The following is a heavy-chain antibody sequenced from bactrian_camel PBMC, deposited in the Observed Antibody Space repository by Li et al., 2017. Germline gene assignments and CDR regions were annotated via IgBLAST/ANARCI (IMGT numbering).Heavy chain of an antibody. D-gene: IGHD7*01. CDR2: VASNGGST. CDR1: GFTFSGYW. J-gene: IGHJ4*01. CDR3: VTGGGENLILD. V-gene: IGHV3S25*01. Sequence: QVQLVESGGDLVQPGGSLTLSCTASGFTFSGYWMYWVRQTPAKGLEWVSGVASNGGSTEYADSIVGRFTISRDSAKNTTSLQMNSLKHEDTALYYCVTGGGENLILDWGQGTQVTVS.